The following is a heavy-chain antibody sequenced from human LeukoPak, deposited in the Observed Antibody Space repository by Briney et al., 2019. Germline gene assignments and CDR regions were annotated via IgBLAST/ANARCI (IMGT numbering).Heavy chain of an antibody. CDR1: GGSISSYY. Sequence: SETLSLTCTVSGGSISSYYWSWIRQPPGKGLEWIGYIYYSGSTNYNPSLKSRVTISVDTSKNQFSLKLSSVTAADTAVYYCARSHLGYGDYALDTWGQGALVTVSS. CDR2: IYYSGST. V-gene: IGHV4-59*01. J-gene: IGHJ5*02. CDR3: ARSHLGYGDYALDT. D-gene: IGHD4-17*01.